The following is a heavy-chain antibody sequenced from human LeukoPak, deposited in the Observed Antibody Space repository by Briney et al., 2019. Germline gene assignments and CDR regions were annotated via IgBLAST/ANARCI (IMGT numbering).Heavy chain of an antibody. Sequence: QRGGSLILSCAASGFTFSSCAMSVVRQAPGEGLGLVAAFSGSGGSTYYADFVKGRFTICRDNSKNTLYLQMNSLRAEDTAVYYCAKDDYGDYDGGYYYYYGMDVWGQGTTVTVSS. CDR1: GFTFSSCA. CDR3: AKDDYGDYDGGYYYYYGMDV. J-gene: IGHJ6*02. CDR2: FSGSGGST. D-gene: IGHD4-17*01. V-gene: IGHV3-23*01.